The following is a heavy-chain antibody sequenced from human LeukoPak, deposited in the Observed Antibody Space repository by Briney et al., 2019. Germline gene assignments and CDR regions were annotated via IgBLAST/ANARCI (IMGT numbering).Heavy chain of an antibody. CDR1: GGTFSSYA. D-gene: IGHD3-22*01. CDR2: IIPIFGTA. J-gene: IGHJ4*02. V-gene: IGHV1-69*05. Sequence: SVKVSCKASGGTFSSYAISWVRQAPGQGLEWMGRIIPIFGTANYAQRFQGRVTITTDESTRTAYMELSSLRSEDTAVYYCARARRPYDTSGYYGYPFDYWGQGTLVTVSS. CDR3: ARARRPYDTSGYYGYPFDY.